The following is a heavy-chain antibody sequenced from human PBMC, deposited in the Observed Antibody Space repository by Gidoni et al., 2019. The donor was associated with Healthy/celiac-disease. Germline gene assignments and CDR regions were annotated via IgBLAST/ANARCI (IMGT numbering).Heavy chain of an antibody. CDR3: ASTRDNWGLSAWYDY. J-gene: IGHJ4*02. D-gene: IGHD7-27*01. Sequence: EVQLVESGGGLVKPGGSLRLSCAASGFPFSSYSMNWVRQAPGKGLEWVSSISSSSSYIYYADSVKGRFTISRDNAKNSLYLQMNSLRAEDTAVYYCASTRDNWGLSAWYDYWGQGTLVTVSS. CDR1: GFPFSSYS. CDR2: ISSSSSYI. V-gene: IGHV3-21*01.